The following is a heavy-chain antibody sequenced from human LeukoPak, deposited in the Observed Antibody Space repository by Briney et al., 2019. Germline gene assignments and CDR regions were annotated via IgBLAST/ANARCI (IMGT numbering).Heavy chain of an antibody. CDR3: ARDLAGPPQEAFDI. V-gene: IGHV3-7*01. J-gene: IGHJ3*02. CDR1: GLTFSSYW. CDR2: IKKDGSER. Sequence: PGGSLRLSCAASGLTFSSYWMNWVRQAPGKGLEWVATIKKDGSERYYVDSVKGRFTISRDNTKKSLYLQMNTLRAEDTAVYYCARDLAGPPQEAFDIWGQGTMVTVSS.